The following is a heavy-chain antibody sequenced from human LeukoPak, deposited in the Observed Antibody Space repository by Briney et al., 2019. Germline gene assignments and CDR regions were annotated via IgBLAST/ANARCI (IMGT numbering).Heavy chain of an antibody. V-gene: IGHV1-69*04. J-gene: IGHJ4*02. Sequence: SVKVSFKASGGTFSSYAISWVRQAPGQGLEWMGRIIPILGIANYAQKFQGRVTITADKSTSTAYMELSSLRSEDTAVYYCARVGSLRWTQFDYWGQGTLVTVSS. D-gene: IGHD4-23*01. CDR3: ARVGSLRWTQFDY. CDR2: IIPILGIA. CDR1: GGTFSSYA.